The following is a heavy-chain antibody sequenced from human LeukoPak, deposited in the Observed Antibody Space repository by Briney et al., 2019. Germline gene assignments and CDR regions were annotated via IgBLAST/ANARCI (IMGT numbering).Heavy chain of an antibody. Sequence: GESLKISCKGSGYSFTSYWIGWVRQMPGKGLEWMGIIYPGDSDIRYSPSFQGQVTISADKSISTAYLQWSSLKASDTAMYYCARHIAPGYNSGWYFDYWGQGTLVTVSS. D-gene: IGHD5-12*01. J-gene: IGHJ4*02. V-gene: IGHV5-51*01. CDR2: IYPGDSDI. CDR1: GYSFTSYW. CDR3: ARHIAPGYNSGWYFDY.